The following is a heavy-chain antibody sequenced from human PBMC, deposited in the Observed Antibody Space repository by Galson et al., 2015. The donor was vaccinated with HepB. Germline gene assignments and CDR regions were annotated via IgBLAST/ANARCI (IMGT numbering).Heavy chain of an antibody. V-gene: IGHV3-30-3*01. Sequence: SLRLSCAASGFTFSSYAMHWVRQAPGKGLEWVAVISYDGSNKYYADSVKGRFTISRDNSKNTLYLQMNSLRAEDTAAYYCAREGYYSSSHGNYYYYGMDVWGQGTTVTVSS. J-gene: IGHJ6*02. D-gene: IGHD6-6*01. CDR1: GFTFSSYA. CDR3: AREGYYSSSHGNYYYYGMDV. CDR2: ISYDGSNK.